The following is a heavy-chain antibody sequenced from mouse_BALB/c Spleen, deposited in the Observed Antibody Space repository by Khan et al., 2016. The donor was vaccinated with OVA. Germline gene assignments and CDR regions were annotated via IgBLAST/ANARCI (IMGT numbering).Heavy chain of an antibody. CDR3: ARGGYVGFAY. CDR2: IFPGGGSN. J-gene: IGHJ3*01. CDR1: GYSFTSYD. D-gene: IGHD3-2*02. Sequence: QVQLKQSGAELVKPGASVKLSCKASGYSFTSYDINWVRQRPEQGLEWIGWIFPGGGSNKYNEKFKGKATLTTDKSSSTAYMQLSRVTSEDSAVYCCARGGYVGFAYWGQGTLVTVSA. V-gene: IGHV1-85*01.